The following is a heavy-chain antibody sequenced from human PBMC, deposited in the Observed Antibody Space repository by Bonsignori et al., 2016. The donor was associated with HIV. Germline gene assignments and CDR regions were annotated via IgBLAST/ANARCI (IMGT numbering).Heavy chain of an antibody. CDR3: ARDRLATDGTIDL. CDR1: GDSIRDTTYY. CDR2: IYYSGST. D-gene: IGHD6-13*01. J-gene: IGHJ5*02. V-gene: IGHV4-39*07. Sequence: QLQLQESGPGLVKPLETLSLTCTVAGDSIRDTTYYWGWVRQPPGEGLEWIGSIYYSGSTFYQPSLASRVTISIDTSRNWFSLKVRSVTAADTAVYYCARDRLATDGTIDLWGQGTLVTVSS.